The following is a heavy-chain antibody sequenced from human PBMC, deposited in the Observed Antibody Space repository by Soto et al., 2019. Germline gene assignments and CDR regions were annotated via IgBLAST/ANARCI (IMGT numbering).Heavy chain of an antibody. J-gene: IGHJ4*02. CDR2: IYYSGST. CDR3: ARVGYDFWSGSHFDY. CDR1: GGSISSGGYY. V-gene: IGHV4-31*03. D-gene: IGHD3-3*01. Sequence: PSETLSLTCTVSGGSISSGGYYWSWIRQHPGKGLEWIGYIYYSGSTYYNPSLKSRVTISVDTSKNQFSLKLSSVTAADTAVYYCARVGYDFWSGSHFDYWGQGTLVTVSS.